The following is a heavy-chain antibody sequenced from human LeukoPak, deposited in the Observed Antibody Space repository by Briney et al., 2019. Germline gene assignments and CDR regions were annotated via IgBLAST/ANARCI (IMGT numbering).Heavy chain of an antibody. V-gene: IGHV3-30*18. CDR2: ISYDGSNK. CDR3: AKAQAYGGFDY. D-gene: IGHD3-16*01. Sequence: GGSLRLSCAASGFTFSSYGMHWVRQAPGKGLEWVAVISYDGSNKYYADSVKGRFTISRDNSKNTLYLQMNSLRAEDTAVYYCAKAQAYGGFDYWGQGTLVTGPS. CDR1: GFTFSSYG. J-gene: IGHJ4*02.